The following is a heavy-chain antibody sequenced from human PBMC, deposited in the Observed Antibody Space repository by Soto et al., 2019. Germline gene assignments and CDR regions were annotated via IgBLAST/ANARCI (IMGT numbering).Heavy chain of an antibody. J-gene: IGHJ4*02. CDR1: GFTFSTYA. Sequence: AGGSLRLSCSASGFTFSTYAMHWVRQAPGKGLEYVSAISNNGGSTYYADSVKVRFNISRDNSKNTLYLQMSSLRTADTAIYYCVQGGITMVRGVPFAYWGQG. D-gene: IGHD3-10*01. V-gene: IGHV3-64D*06. CDR2: ISNNGGST. CDR3: VQGGITMVRGVPFAY.